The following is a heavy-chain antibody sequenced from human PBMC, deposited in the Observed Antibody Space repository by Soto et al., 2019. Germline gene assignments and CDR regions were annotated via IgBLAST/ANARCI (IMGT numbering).Heavy chain of an antibody. Sequence: EVQLLESGGGSVQPGGSLRLSCAASGFTFSSYAMSWVRQAPGKGLEWVSAISGSGGSTYYADSVKGRFTISRDNSKNTLYLQMNSLRAEDTAVYYCAKDVGITMVRGSFDYWGQGTLVTVSS. CDR2: ISGSGGST. CDR1: GFTFSSYA. V-gene: IGHV3-23*01. CDR3: AKDVGITMVRGSFDY. J-gene: IGHJ4*02. D-gene: IGHD3-10*01.